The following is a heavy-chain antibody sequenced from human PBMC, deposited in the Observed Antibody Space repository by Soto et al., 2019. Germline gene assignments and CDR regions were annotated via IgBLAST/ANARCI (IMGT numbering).Heavy chain of an antibody. CDR3: VNDAPQPISD. CDR2: ISGTAHAT. V-gene: IGHV3-23*01. CDR1: GFDFSNYA. J-gene: IGHJ4*02. Sequence: EVQLLESGGGLVQPGGSLRISCAASGFDFSNYAMSWVRQAPGKGLEWVSAISGTAHATYYAASVKGRFTITRDKSKNTLYLQMNSLRVEDTAVDFCVNDAPQPISDWGQGTLVPVSS. D-gene: IGHD3-10*01.